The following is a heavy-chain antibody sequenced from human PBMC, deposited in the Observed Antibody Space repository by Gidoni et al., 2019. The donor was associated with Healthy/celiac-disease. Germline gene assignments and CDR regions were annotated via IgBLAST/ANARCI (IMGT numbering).Heavy chain of an antibody. V-gene: IGHV4-34*01. CDR1: GGSFSGYY. D-gene: IGHD2-15*01. CDR2: INHSGST. CDR3: ANLADCSGGSCYGASREFDP. J-gene: IGHJ5*02. Sequence: QVQLQQWGAGLLKPSETLSLTCAVYGGSFSGYYWSWIRQPPGKGLEWIGEINHSGSTNYNPSLKSRVTISVDTSKNQFSLKLSSVTAADTAVYYCANLADCSGGSCYGASREFDPWGQGTLVTVSS.